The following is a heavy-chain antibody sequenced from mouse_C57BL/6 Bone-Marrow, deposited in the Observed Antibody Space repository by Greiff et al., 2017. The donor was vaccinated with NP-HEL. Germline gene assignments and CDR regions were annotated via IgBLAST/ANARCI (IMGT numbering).Heavy chain of an antibody. CDR2: INPSNGGT. Sequence: QVQLQQPGTELVKPGASVKLSCKASGYTFTSYWMHWVKQRPGQGLEWIGNINPSNGGTNYNEKFKSKATLTVDKSSSTAYMQLSSLTSEDSAVYYCARGTTVVATWYYFDYWGQGTTLTVSS. CDR3: ARGTTVVATWYYFDY. CDR1: GYTFTSYW. J-gene: IGHJ2*01. V-gene: IGHV1-53*01. D-gene: IGHD1-1*01.